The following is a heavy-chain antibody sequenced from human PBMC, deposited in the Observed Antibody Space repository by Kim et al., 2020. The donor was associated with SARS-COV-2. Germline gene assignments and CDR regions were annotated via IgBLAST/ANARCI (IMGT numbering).Heavy chain of an antibody. V-gene: IGHV5-51*01. D-gene: IGHD2-21*02. Sequence: GESLKISCKASGYSFSSSWIGWVRQVPGKGLEWMGIIYPPNSNTRYSPSLRGQVTMSADKSNSIAYLQWSSPKAPDPAIYYFSGKVEGVTSVTPLDYWGQ. CDR1: GYSFSSSW. J-gene: IGHJ4*02. CDR2: IYPPNSNT. CDR3: SGKVEGVTSVTPLDY.